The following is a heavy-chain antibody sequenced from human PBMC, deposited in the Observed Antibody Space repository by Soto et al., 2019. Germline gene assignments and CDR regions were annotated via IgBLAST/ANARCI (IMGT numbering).Heavy chain of an antibody. V-gene: IGHV3-23*01. CDR3: AKTVPGTKY. Sequence: EVQLLESGGGLVQPGGSLRLSCAASGFTFSSYAMTWVRQAPGKGLEWVSGISGSADSTYYADSVKGRFTISRDNSKNTLYLQMNSLGAEDTAVYYCAKTVPGTKYWGQGTLVTVSS. J-gene: IGHJ4*02. CDR2: ISGSADST. CDR1: GFTFSSYA. D-gene: IGHD6-19*01.